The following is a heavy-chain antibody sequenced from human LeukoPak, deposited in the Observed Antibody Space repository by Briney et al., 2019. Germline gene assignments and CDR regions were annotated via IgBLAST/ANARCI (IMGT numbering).Heavy chain of an antibody. CDR2: IIPILGIA. CDR1: GGTFSSYA. CDR3: ARSVIVVVADAFDI. V-gene: IGHV1-69*04. D-gene: IGHD3-22*01. Sequence: ASVKVSCKASGGTFSSYAISWVRQAPGQGLEWMGRIIPILGIANYAQKFQGRVTITADKSTSTAYMELSSLRSEGTAVYYCARSVIVVVADAFDIWGQGTMVTVSS. J-gene: IGHJ3*02.